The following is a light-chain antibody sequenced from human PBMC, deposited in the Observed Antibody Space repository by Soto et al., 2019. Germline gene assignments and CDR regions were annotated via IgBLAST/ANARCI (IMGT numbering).Light chain of an antibody. J-gene: IGKJ4*01. CDR3: QHYDHLPPLS. Sequence: DIQMTQSPSSLSASVGDRVTITCQASQDIKNYLNWYQQKPGKAPNLLIYDASNLKTGVPSRYSGSGSGTHFTFTISSLQPEDIATYYCQHYDHLPPLSFGGGTKVEIK. V-gene: IGKV1-33*01. CDR1: QDIKNY. CDR2: DAS.